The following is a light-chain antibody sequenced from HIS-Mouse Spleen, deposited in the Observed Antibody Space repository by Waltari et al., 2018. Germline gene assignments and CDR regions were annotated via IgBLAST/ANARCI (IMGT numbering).Light chain of an antibody. V-gene: IGKV1-5*03. J-gene: IGKJ1*01. Sequence: DIQMTQSPSTLSASVGDRGTITCRASQSISNLLAWYQQKPGKAPKLLIYKASSLESGVPSRFSGSGSGTEFTLTISSLQPDDFATYYCQQYNSYSRTFGQGTKVEIK. CDR1: QSISNL. CDR3: QQYNSYSRT. CDR2: KAS.